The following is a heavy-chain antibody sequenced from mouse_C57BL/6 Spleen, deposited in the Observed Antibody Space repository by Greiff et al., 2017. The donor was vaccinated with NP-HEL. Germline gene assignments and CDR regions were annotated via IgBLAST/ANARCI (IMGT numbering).Heavy chain of an antibody. CDR2: INSNGGST. CDR3: ARMARTIN. Sequence: EVHLVESGGGLVQPGGSLKLSCAASGFTFSSYGMSWVRQTPDKRLELVATINSNGGSTYYPDSVKGRFTISRDNAKNTLYLQMSSLKSVDTAMYYCARMARTINWGQGTTLSVSS. V-gene: IGHV5-6-3*01. J-gene: IGHJ2*01. CDR1: GFTFSSYG.